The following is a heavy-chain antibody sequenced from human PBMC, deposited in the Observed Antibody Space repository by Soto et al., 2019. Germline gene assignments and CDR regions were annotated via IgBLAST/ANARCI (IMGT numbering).Heavy chain of an antibody. V-gene: IGHV4-31*03. CDR3: ARVFDEYLPYSFDY. CDR2: IYYSGST. D-gene: IGHD2-2*01. J-gene: IGHJ4*02. CDR1: GGSISSGGYY. Sequence: QVQLQESGPGLVKPSQTLSLTCTVSGGSISSGGYYWSWIRQHPGKGLEWIGYIYYSGSTYYNPSLKSRITISVDTSKNLFSLKLSSVTAADTAVYYCARVFDEYLPYSFDYWGQGTLVTVSS.